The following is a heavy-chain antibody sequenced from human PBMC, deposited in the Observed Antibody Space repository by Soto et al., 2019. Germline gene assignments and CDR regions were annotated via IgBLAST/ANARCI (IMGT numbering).Heavy chain of an antibody. D-gene: IGHD6-6*01. CDR1: GGSISSYY. CDR2: IYYSGST. J-gene: IGHJ6*02. Sequence: PSETLSLTCTVSGGSISSYYWSWIRQPPGKGLEWIGYIYYSGSTNYNPSLKSRVTISVDTSKNQFSLKLSSVTAADTAVYYCARVGEYSSPRDYYYYGMDVWGQGTTVTVSS. CDR3: ARVGEYSSPRDYYYYGMDV. V-gene: IGHV4-59*01.